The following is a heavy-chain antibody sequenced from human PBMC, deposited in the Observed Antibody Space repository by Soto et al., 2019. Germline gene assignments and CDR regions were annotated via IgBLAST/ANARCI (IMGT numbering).Heavy chain of an antibody. CDR2: IRSKAYGGTT. CDR1: GFTFGDYA. Sequence: GSLRLSCTASGFTFGDYAMSWVRQAPGKGLEWVGFIRSKAYGGTTEYAASVKGRFTISRDDSKSIAYLQMNSLKTEDTAVYYCGTIFGVVIPDYWGQGTLVTVSS. D-gene: IGHD3-3*01. J-gene: IGHJ4*02. V-gene: IGHV3-49*04. CDR3: GTIFGVVIPDY.